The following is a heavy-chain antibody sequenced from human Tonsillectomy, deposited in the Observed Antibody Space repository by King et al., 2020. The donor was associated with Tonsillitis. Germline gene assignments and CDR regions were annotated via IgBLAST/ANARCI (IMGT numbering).Heavy chain of an antibody. Sequence: VQLVESGAEVKKPGASVKVSCKASGYTFTGYYMHWVRQAPGQGLEWMGWINPNSGGTNYAQKFPGRVTMTRDTSISTAYMELRRLRSDDTAVYYCARASEGETENWFDPWGQGTLVTVSS. D-gene: IGHD1-14*01. CDR1: GYTFTGYY. CDR3: ARASEGETENWFDP. J-gene: IGHJ5*02. CDR2: INPNSGGT. V-gene: IGHV1-2*02.